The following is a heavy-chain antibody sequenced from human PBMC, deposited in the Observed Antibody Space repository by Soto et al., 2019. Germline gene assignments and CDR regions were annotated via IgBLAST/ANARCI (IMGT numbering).Heavy chain of an antibody. D-gene: IGHD3-3*01. V-gene: IGHV4-34*01. CDR3: ARQRWSTSMEYKRGHWLDP. J-gene: IGHJ5*02. Sequence: SETLSLTCAVYGGSFSGYYWNWIRQPPGKGLEWIGEINDSGSTNYNPSLRSRVTISVDTSKNQFSLKLSSVTAADTAVYYCARQRWSTSMEYKRGHWLDPWGQGTLVTVSS. CDR1: GGSFSGYY. CDR2: INDSGST.